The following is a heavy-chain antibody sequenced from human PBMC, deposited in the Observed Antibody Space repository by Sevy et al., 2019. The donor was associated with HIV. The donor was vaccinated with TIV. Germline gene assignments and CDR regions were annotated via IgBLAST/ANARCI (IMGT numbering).Heavy chain of an antibody. D-gene: IGHD5-12*01. Sequence: SETLSLTCTVSGGSISAYYWSWIRRPPGKPLEYIGYIYYTGSTNYNPSLKSRVTISVDTSKNRFSLKWNSVTAADTAVYFCARAPPVRSGDDSLNWFDPWGQGTLVTVSS. V-gene: IGHV4-59*01. CDR1: GGSISAYY. CDR3: ARAPPVRSGDDSLNWFDP. CDR2: IYYTGST. J-gene: IGHJ5*02.